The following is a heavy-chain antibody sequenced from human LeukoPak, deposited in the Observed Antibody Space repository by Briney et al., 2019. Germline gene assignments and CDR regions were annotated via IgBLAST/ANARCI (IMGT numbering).Heavy chain of an antibody. CDR1: GGSISSYY. CDR3: ARATSYYDSSGHTYYFDY. D-gene: IGHD3-22*01. CDR2: IYCSGST. Sequence: SETLFLTCTVSGGSISSYYWSWIRQPPGKGLEWIGCIYCSGSTNYNPSLKSRVTISVDTSKNQFSLKLSSVTAADTAVYYCARATSYYDSSGHTYYFDYWGQGTLVTVSS. V-gene: IGHV4-59*01. J-gene: IGHJ4*02.